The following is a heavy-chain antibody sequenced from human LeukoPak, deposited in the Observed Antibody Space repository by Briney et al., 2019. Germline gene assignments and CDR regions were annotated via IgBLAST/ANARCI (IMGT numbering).Heavy chain of an antibody. CDR1: GFTFSSYG. CDR2: IWYDGSNK. CDR3: AKQTITKVRGVVGEGLDY. Sequence: GGSLRLSCAASGFTFSSYGMHWVRQAPGKGLEWVAVIWYDGSNKYYADSVKGRFTISRDNSKNTLYLQMNSLRAEDTAVYYCAKQTITKVRGVVGEGLDYWGQGTLVTVSS. V-gene: IGHV3-33*06. J-gene: IGHJ4*02. D-gene: IGHD3-10*01.